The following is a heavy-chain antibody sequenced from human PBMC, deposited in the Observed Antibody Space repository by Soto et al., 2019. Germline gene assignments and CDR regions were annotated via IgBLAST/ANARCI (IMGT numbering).Heavy chain of an antibody. V-gene: IGHV3-74*01. CDR3: VRDHIAVGIDY. CDR1: GFTFSTYW. J-gene: IGHJ4*02. Sequence: PGGSLRLSCAASGFTFSTYWIHWVRQAPGRGLVWVSRINSDGSSAYYADSVKGRFTISRDNAKNTLYLQMNSLRAEDTAVYYCVRDHIAVGIDYWALGTLVTVSS. CDR2: INSDGSSA. D-gene: IGHD2-21*01.